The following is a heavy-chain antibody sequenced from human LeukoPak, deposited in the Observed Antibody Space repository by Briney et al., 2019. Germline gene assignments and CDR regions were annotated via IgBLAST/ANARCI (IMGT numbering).Heavy chain of an antibody. CDR2: ISYDGSNK. CDR3: ARERVAAYYGMDV. D-gene: IGHD2-15*01. J-gene: IGHJ6*02. V-gene: IGHV3-30-3*01. CDR1: GFTFSSYA. Sequence: GRSLRLSCAASGFTFSSYAMHLVRQAPGKGLEWVTCISYDGSNKYYADSVKGRFTISRDNSKNTLFLQMNSLRAEDTAVYYCARERVAAYYGMDVWGQGTTVTVSS.